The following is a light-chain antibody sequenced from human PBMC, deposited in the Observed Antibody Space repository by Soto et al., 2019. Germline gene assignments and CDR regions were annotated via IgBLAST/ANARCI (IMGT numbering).Light chain of an antibody. V-gene: IGLV2-11*01. J-gene: IGLJ1*01. CDR1: SSDVGGYNY. CDR2: DVS. Sequence: QSALTQPRSVSGSPGQSVTISCTGTSSDVGGYNYVSWYQQHPGKAPKLLIYDVSKRPSGVPDRFSGSKSGNTASLTISGLHAEYESDYYCCAYAGGHTFVFGTGTKLTVL. CDR3: CAYAGGHTFV.